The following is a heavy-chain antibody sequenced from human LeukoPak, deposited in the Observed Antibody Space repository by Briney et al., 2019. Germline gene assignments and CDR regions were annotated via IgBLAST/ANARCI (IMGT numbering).Heavy chain of an antibody. D-gene: IGHD6-6*01. Sequence: ASVKVSCKASGYTSTSYGISWVRQAPGQGLEWMGWISAYNGNTNYAQKLQGGVTMTTDTSTSTAYMELRSLRSDDTAVYYCARDRLVAARRYFDYWGQGTLVTVSS. V-gene: IGHV1-18*01. CDR2: ISAYNGNT. CDR3: ARDRLVAARRYFDY. J-gene: IGHJ4*02. CDR1: GYTSTSYG.